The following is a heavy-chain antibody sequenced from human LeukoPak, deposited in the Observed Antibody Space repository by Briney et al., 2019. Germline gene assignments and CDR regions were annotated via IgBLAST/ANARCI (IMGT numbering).Heavy chain of an antibody. CDR1: GGSISSYY. Sequence: SETLSLTCTVSGGSISSYYWSWIRQPPGKGLEWIGEINHSGSTNYNPSLKSRVTISVDTSKNQFSLKLSSVTAADTAVYYCARDKVVGPTHFDYWGQGTLVTVSS. V-gene: IGHV4-34*01. D-gene: IGHD1-26*01. J-gene: IGHJ4*02. CDR3: ARDKVVGPTHFDY. CDR2: INHSGST.